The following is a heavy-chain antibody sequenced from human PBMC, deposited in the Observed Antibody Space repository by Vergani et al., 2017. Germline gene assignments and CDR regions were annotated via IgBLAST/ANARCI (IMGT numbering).Heavy chain of an antibody. V-gene: IGHV3-74*01. CDR1: GFTFSSYW. D-gene: IGHD3-22*01. CDR2: INSDGSST. J-gene: IGHJ4*02. Sequence: EVQLVESGGGLVQPGGSLRLSCAASGFTFSSYWMHWVRQAPGKGLVWVSRINSDGSSTSYADSVKGRFTISRDNAKNTLYLQMNSLRAEDTAVYYCVRPQGEEDYDSSGYDYWGQGTLVTVSS. CDR3: VRPQGEEDYDSSGYDY.